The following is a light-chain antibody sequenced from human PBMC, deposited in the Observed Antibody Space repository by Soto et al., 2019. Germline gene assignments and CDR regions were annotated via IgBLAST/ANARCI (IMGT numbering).Light chain of an antibody. CDR1: QDVNSR. Sequence: DLQLTQSPSSLSASVGDSVTITCRASQDVNSRLAWYQQKPGEAPKLLIYGAYTLHSGVPSRFRGGGSGTYFTLTISSLQPEDFASYYCQQADTFPRTFGGGTKVDI. CDR2: GAY. V-gene: IGKV1-12*01. J-gene: IGKJ4*01. CDR3: QQADTFPRT.